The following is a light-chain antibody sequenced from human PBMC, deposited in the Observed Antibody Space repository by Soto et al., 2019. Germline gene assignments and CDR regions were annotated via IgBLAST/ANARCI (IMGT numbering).Light chain of an antibody. CDR3: QQYNNWRSIS. CDR2: DTS. V-gene: IGKV3-15*01. Sequence: EIVMTQSPATLSLSPGERATLSCWASQSISSKLAWYQHRPGQAPRLLIYDTSNRAAGIPARFSGSGSGTDFTLTISSLQSEDFAVYYCQQYNNWRSISFGQGTKVDIK. CDR1: QSISSK. J-gene: IGKJ1*01.